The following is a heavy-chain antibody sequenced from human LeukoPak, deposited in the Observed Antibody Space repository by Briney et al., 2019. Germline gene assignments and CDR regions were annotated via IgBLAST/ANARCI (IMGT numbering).Heavy chain of an antibody. CDR3: ARARHSSGWFDY. Sequence: GGSLRLSCAASGFTFSDYYMSWIRQPPGKGLEWVSYFSSSGSTIYYADSVKGRFTISRDNAKNSLYLQMNSLRAEDTAVYYCARARHSSGWFDYWGQGTLVTVSS. D-gene: IGHD6-19*01. CDR2: FSSSGSTI. J-gene: IGHJ4*02. V-gene: IGHV3-11*04. CDR1: GFTFSDYY.